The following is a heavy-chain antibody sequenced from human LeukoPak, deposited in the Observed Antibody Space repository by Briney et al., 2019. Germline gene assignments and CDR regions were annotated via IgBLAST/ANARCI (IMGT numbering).Heavy chain of an antibody. D-gene: IGHD5-18*01. CDR2: MNPDSGNT. J-gene: IGHJ6*03. V-gene: IGHV1-8*03. CDR1: GYTFTSYD. CDR3: ARGNRPLKLWIRYYYYYMDV. Sequence: ASVKVSCKASGYTFTSYDINWVRQATGQELEWMGWMNPDSGNTGYAQKFQGRVTITRNTSISTAYMELSSLRSEDTAVYYCARGNRPLKLWIRYYYYYMDVWGKGTTVTVSS.